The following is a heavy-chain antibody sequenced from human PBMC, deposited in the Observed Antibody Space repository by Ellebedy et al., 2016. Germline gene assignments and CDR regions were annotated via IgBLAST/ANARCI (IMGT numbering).Heavy chain of an antibody. D-gene: IGHD1-26*01. CDR1: GGTFRTTP. CDR2: IIPFLPRG. J-gene: IGHJ4*02. V-gene: IGHV1-69*10. Sequence: SVKVSCXASGGTFRTTPISWLRQAPGQGLEWMGGIIPFLPRGNYAQKFQDRVTITADESTSTAYLELSSLRSEDTAVYYCTRGLFVGANWEDTYWGQGTLVTVSS. CDR3: TRGLFVGANWEDTY.